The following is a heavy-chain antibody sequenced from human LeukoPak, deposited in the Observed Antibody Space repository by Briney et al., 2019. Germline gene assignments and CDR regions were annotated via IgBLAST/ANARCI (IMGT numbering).Heavy chain of an antibody. CDR1: GGTFSSYA. V-gene: IGHV1-69*05. CDR3: ASTMYYYDSSGYYYFDY. D-gene: IGHD3-22*01. J-gene: IGHJ4*02. Sequence: SVKVSCKASGGTFSSYAISWVRQAPGQGLEWMGRIIPIFGTPNYAQKLQGRVTITTDESTSTVYMELSSLRSEDTAVYYCASTMYYYDSSGYYYFDYWGQGTLVTVSS. CDR2: IIPIFGTP.